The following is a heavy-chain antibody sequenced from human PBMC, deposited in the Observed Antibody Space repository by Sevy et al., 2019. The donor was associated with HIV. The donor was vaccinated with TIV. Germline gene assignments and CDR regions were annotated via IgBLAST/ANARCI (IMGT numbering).Heavy chain of an antibody. V-gene: IGHV3-74*01. CDR2: INGDGGSA. CDR3: ARAYAHYGDSIGFYYGMDV. Sequence: GGSLRLSCAASGFTFSSYWMHWARQAPGKGLLWVSLINGDGGSANYADSVKGRFIISRDNAKNTLYLQMNSLRAEDTAMYYCARAYAHYGDSIGFYYGMDVWGQGITVTVSS. D-gene: IGHD4-17*01. J-gene: IGHJ6*02. CDR1: GFTFSSYW.